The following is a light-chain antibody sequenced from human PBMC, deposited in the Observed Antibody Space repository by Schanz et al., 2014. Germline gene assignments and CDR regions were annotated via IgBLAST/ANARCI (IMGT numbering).Light chain of an antibody. J-gene: IGLJ2*01. CDR1: NSNIGSNT. V-gene: IGLV1-44*01. CDR3: AAWDDSLNGEL. CDR2: SNN. Sequence: QSVLTQPPSASGTPGQRVTISCSGSNSNIGSNTVNWYQHLPGTAPKLLIYSNNVGPSGVPDRFSGSESGTSASLAISGLQSEDEADYYCAAWDDSLNGELFGGGTKLTVL.